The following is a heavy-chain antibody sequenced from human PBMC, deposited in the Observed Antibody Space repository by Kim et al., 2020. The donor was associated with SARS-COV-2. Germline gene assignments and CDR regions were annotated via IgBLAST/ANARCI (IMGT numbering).Heavy chain of an antibody. J-gene: IGHJ5*02. CDR3: ARHDWFDP. Sequence: IGGGTNYADSGKGRFTTSRGNARNTVYLEMSRRSADDTAVYYCARHDWFDPWGQGTLVTVSS. V-gene: IGHV3-53*01. CDR2: IGGGT.